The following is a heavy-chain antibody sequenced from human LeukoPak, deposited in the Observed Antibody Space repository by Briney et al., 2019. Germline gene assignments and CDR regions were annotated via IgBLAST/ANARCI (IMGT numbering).Heavy chain of an antibody. V-gene: IGHV3-23*01. CDR3: AKELLDYRQWPEAFDI. CDR1: GFTFSSYA. Sequence: GGALRLSCAASGFTFSSYAMSWVRQAPGKGLEWVSAISGSGGSTYYADSVKGRFTISRDNSKNTLYLQMNSLRAEDTAVYYCAKELLDYRQWPEAFDIWGQGTMVTVSS. D-gene: IGHD6-19*01. CDR2: ISGSGGST. J-gene: IGHJ3*02.